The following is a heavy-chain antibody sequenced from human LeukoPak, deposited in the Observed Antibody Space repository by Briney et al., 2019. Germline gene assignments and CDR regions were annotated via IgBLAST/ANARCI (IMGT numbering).Heavy chain of an antibody. V-gene: IGHV4-59*01. CDR1: GGSISSYY. CDR3: ARGTGGSGRPIDY. D-gene: IGHD3-10*01. J-gene: IGHJ4*02. CDR2: IYYSGST. Sequence: SETLSLTCTVSGGSISSYYWSWIRQPPGKGLEWIGYIYYSGSTDYNPSLKSRVTISVDTSKNQFSLKLSSVTAADTAVYYCARGTGGSGRPIDYWGQGTLVTVSS.